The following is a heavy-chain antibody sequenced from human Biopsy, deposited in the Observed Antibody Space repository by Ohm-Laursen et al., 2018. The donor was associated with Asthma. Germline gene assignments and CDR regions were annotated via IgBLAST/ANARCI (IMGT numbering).Heavy chain of an antibody. J-gene: IGHJ4*02. V-gene: IGHV1-18*04. CDR1: GYTFSSYT. Sequence: ASVKVSCKTSGYTFSSYTLSWVRQAPGQGLEYLGWISGYNGNTLYVEKFQGRVSMTTDTSAHTAFLELRSLTSGDTAVYYCTRDPEYWGQGTLVTVSS. CDR3: TRDPEY. CDR2: ISGYNGNT.